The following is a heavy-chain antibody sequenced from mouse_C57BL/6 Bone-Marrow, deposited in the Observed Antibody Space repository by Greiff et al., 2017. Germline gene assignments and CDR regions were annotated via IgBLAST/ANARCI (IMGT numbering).Heavy chain of an antibody. Sequence: QVQPQQSGPELVKPGASVTISCKASGYAFSSSWMNWVKQRPGKGLEWIGRIYPGDGDTNYNGKFKGKATLTADKSSSTAYMQLSSLTSEDSAVYFCARNDYGSRRDYWGQGTTLTVSS. CDR1: GYAFSSSW. V-gene: IGHV1-82*01. D-gene: IGHD1-1*01. CDR2: IYPGDGDT. CDR3: ARNDYGSRRDY. J-gene: IGHJ2*01.